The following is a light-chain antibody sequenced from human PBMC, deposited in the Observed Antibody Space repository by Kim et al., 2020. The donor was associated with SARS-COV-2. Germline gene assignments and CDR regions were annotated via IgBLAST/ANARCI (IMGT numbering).Light chain of an antibody. V-gene: IGKV3-20*01. Sequence: SPGERATLSCRASQTVCSTCLAWYQQKPGQAPRLLIYSASTRATGIPDRFSGGGSGTDFTLTISRLEPEDFAVYYCQQYGTSPPYTFGQGTKVDIK. J-gene: IGKJ2*01. CDR1: QTVCSTC. CDR2: SAS. CDR3: QQYGTSPPYT.